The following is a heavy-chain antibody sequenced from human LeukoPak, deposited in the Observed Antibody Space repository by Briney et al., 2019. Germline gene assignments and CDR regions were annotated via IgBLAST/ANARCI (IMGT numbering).Heavy chain of an antibody. D-gene: IGHD3-22*01. CDR1: GASISSYY. CDR3: ARPYDSSADDAFDI. V-gene: IGHV4-4*07. CDR2: IYTSGST. Sequence: PSETLSLTCTVSGASISSYYWSWIRQPAGKGLEWLGRIYTSGSTNYNPSLKSRVTISVDKSKNQFSLKLSSVTAADTAVYYCARPYDSSADDAFDIWGQGTMVTVSS. J-gene: IGHJ3*02.